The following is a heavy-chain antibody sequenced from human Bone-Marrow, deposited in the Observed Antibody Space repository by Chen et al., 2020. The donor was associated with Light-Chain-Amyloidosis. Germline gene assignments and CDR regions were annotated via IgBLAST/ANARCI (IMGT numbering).Heavy chain of an antibody. CDR3: ARDRTLFGVAQYYFDY. Sequence: DVRLVESGGGLVQPGGSRRLSCAASGFTSSDYWMSWVRQSPGKGLEWVANVRQDVSEKDYAASVKGRFTISRDDAKNSVYLQMNNLRAEDTAVYYCARDRTLFGVAQYYFDYWGQGTRVTVSS. CDR1: GFTSSDYW. V-gene: IGHV3-7*03. D-gene: IGHD3-3*01. CDR2: VRQDVSEK. J-gene: IGHJ4*02.